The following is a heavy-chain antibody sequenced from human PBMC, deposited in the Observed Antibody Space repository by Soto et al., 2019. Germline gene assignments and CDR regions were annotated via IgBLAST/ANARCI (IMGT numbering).Heavy chain of an antibody. J-gene: IGHJ5*02. CDR3: VRRPAQATGIDWFDP. Sequence: ASVKVSCKASGYTFTSYGIHWVRQAPGQRLEWMGWINAANGDTKYSPKFQGRVTITRDTSASTAYMELSSPRSEDTAVYYCVRRPAQATGIDWFDPWGQGTLVTVSS. CDR1: GYTFTSYG. D-gene: IGHD6-13*01. V-gene: IGHV1-3*01. CDR2: INAANGDT.